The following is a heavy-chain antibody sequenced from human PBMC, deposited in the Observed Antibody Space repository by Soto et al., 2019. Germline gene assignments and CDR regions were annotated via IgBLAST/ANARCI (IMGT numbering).Heavy chain of an antibody. V-gene: IGHV4-31*03. CDR3: ARERTDATGVFGMDV. J-gene: IGHJ6*02. CDR2: IYDSRST. Sequence: QVQLQESGPGLVKPSQTLSLTCTVSGGSISSGDYYWTRIRQHPGKGLEWIGYIYDSRSTYYNPSLKSRLTISVDTSKNQFSLKLSSVSAADTAVYYCARERTDATGVFGMDVWGQGTTVTVSS. D-gene: IGHD2-15*01. CDR1: GGSISSGDYY.